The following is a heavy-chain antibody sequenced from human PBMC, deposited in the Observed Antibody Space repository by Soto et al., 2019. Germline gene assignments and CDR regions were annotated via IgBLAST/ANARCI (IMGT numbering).Heavy chain of an antibody. J-gene: IGHJ6*03. Sequence: SVKVSCKASGYTFTSYDINWVRQATGQGLEWMGWMNPNSGNTGYAQKFQGRVTMTRNTSISTAYMELSSLRSEDTAVYYCARGRYNWNTQPVYYYYYMDVWGKGTTVTVSS. V-gene: IGHV1-8*01. CDR1: GYTFTSYD. D-gene: IGHD1-20*01. CDR2: MNPNSGNT. CDR3: ARGRYNWNTQPVYYYYYMDV.